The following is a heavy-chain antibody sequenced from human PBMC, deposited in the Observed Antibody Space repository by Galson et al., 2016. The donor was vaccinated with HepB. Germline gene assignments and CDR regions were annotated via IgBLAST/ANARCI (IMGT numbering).Heavy chain of an antibody. CDR1: GFTFSTYA. D-gene: IGHD2-21*01. CDR3: AKGAAPTVKSGSDVDY. CDR2: ISYDGSNK. V-gene: IGHV3-30*18. J-gene: IGHJ4*02. Sequence: SLRLSCAASGFTFSTYAMHWVRQAPGKGLEWVAVISYDGSNKFYADSVKGRFTISRDNSKNTLYLQMNSLRDEDTAVYYCAKGAAPTVKSGSDVDYWGQGTLVTVSS.